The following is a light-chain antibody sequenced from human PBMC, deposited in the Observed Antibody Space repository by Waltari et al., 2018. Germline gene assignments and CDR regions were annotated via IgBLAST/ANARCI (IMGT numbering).Light chain of an antibody. CDR3: CSYAGSKVV. V-gene: IGLV2-23*01. CDR1: SSDVGSSNL. CDR2: EGS. J-gene: IGLJ2*01. Sequence: QSALTQPASVSGSPGQSITISCTGTSSDVGSSNLVSWYQQHPGKAPNLIIYEGSKRPSGVSNRFSGSKSGNTASLTISGLQAEDEADYYCCSYAGSKVVFGGGTKLTVL.